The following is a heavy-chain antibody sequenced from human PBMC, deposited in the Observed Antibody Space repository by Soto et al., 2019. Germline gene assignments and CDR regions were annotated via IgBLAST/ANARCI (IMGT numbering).Heavy chain of an antibody. CDR1: GFTVNSNY. D-gene: IGHD1-26*01. CDR3: AKGEGFILAV. CDR2: TNTGGTT. J-gene: IGHJ6*02. V-gene: IGHV3-53*02. Sequence: EVQVLATGGGLIQPGGSLRLSCAASGFTVNSNYMSWVRQAPGEGLQWVSITNTGGTTYYAASVKGRFTVSRDNSKNTRYLQMTRLRAEDTAVYYCAKGEGFILAVWGQGTTVSVSS.